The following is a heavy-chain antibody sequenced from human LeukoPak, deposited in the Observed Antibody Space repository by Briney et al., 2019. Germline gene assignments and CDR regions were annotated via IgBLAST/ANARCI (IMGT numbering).Heavy chain of an antibody. CDR1: GYTFTGYY. D-gene: IGHD5-18*01. Sequence: ASVKVSCKASGYTFTGYYMHWVRQAPGQGLEWMGWINPNSGGTNYAQKFQGRVTMTRDTSISTAYMERSRLRSDDTAVYYCARGLVDTAMVPNDYWGQGTLVTVSS. J-gene: IGHJ4*02. CDR3: ARGLVDTAMVPNDY. V-gene: IGHV1-2*02. CDR2: INPNSGGT.